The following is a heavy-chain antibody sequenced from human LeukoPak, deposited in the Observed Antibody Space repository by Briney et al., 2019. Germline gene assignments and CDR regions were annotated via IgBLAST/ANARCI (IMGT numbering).Heavy chain of an antibody. V-gene: IGHV4-34*01. CDR2: INHSGST. CDR3: ARGRPPFYGSGSPFFDY. D-gene: IGHD3-10*01. CDR1: GFPFSTFW. Sequence: GSLRLSCAVSGFPFSTFWMSWVRQPPGKGLEWIGEINHSGSTNYNPSLKSRVTISVDTSKNQFSLKLSSVTAADTAVYYCARGRPPFYGSGSPFFDYWGQGTLVTVSS. J-gene: IGHJ4*02.